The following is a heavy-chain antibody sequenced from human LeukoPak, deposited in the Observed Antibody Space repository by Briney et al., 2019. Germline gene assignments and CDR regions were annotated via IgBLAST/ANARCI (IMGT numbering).Heavy chain of an antibody. D-gene: IGHD6-19*01. CDR2: IRSKAYGGTT. J-gene: IGHJ6*02. Sequence: GGSLRLSCTASGFTFGDYAMSWVRQAPGKGLEWVGFIRSKAYGGTTEYAASVKGRFTISRDDSKSIAYLQMNSLKTEDTAVYYCTRVSVAGIPPLPYYYYGMDVWGQGTTVTVSS. V-gene: IGHV3-49*04. CDR1: GFTFGDYA. CDR3: TRVSVAGIPPLPYYYYGMDV.